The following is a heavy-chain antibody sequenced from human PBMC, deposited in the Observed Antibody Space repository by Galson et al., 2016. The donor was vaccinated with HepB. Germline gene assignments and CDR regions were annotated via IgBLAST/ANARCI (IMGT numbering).Heavy chain of an antibody. D-gene: IGHD1-7*01. CDR3: ARAGDWNYYWVGDC. CDR1: GFPFSSYA. V-gene: IGHV3-30*04. J-gene: IGHJ4*02. CDR2: ISYDTNNK. Sequence: SLRLSCAASGFPFSSYAMHWVRQAPGKGLEWVAVISYDTNNKYYADSVKGRFIISRDNSKNTLYLQMNSLRPDDTAVYYCARAGDWNYYWVGDCWGQGTLVTVSS.